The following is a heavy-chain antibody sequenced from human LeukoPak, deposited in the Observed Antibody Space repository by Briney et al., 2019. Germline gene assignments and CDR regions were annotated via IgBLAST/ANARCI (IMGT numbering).Heavy chain of an antibody. V-gene: IGHV4-59*01. Sequence: PSETLSLTCTASDGSISSYYWSWIRQSPGKGLEWIGYIYYSGSTNYNPSLKSRVTISVDTSKNQFSLKLSSVTAADTAVYYCARGYCRGTSSKRYTFDMWGQGTMVTVSS. CDR1: DGSISSYY. D-gene: IGHD2-2*01. CDR3: ARGYCRGTSSKRYTFDM. J-gene: IGHJ3*02. CDR2: IYYSGST.